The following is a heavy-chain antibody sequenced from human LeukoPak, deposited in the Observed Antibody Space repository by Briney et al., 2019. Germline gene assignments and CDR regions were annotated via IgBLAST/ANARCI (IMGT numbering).Heavy chain of an antibody. D-gene: IGHD5-24*01. CDR1: GFTFSGYA. V-gene: IGHV3-23*01. CDR2: ISGGGSGT. CDR3: ANAGTEDGYNIYFDH. J-gene: IGHJ4*02. Sequence: GYLSCYASGYGFTFSGYAMSWVRQAPGHGLEWVSLISGGGSGTYYADSVKGRFTMFRDNSKNTLYLQMNSLRAEDTAVYYCANAGTEDGYNIYFDHWGQGTLVTVSS.